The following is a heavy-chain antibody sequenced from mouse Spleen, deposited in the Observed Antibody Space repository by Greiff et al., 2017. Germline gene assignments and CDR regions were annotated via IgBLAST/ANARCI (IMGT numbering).Heavy chain of an antibody. J-gene: IGHJ2*01. V-gene: IGHV1-72*01. Sequence: QVQLQQPGAELVKPGASVKLSCKASGYTFTSYWMHWVKQRPGRGLELIGRIDPNSGGTKYNEKFKSKATLTVDKPSSTAYMQLSSLTSEDSAVYYCATYGPRDLNYWGQGTTLTVSS. D-gene: IGHD1-1*02. CDR1: GYTFTSYW. CDR3: ATYGPRDLNY. CDR2: IDPNSGGT.